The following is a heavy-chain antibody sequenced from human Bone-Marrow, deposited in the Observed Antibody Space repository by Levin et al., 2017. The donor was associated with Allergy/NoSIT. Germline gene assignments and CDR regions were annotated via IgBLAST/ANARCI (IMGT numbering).Heavy chain of an antibody. D-gene: IGHD4-11*01. CDR2: IRNKANAYTT. V-gene: IGHV3-72*01. J-gene: IGHJ6*02. Sequence: GGSLRLSCAASGITFSDHHMDWVRQAPGKGLEWVGRIRNKANAYTTEYATSVEGRFVVSRDDSRSSLFLQMNSLKTDDTAVYYCALTTQYNYVYYGLDVWGQGTTVTVSS. CDR3: ALTTQYNYVYYGLDV. CDR1: GITFSDHH.